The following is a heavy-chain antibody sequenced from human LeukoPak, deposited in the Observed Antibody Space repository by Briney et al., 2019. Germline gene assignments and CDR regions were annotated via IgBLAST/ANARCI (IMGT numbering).Heavy chain of an antibody. CDR1: GDSVSSNSIT. V-gene: IGHV6-1*01. CDR2: TYYNSKWYN. CDR3: ARRSRSSSAFDF. J-gene: IGHJ3*01. Sequence: SQTLSLTCAISGDSVSSNSITWNWIRQSQSRGLEWLGRTYYNSKWYNDYAMSVKGRITISPDTSKNQFSLLLNSVTPEDSAVYYCARRSRSSSAFDFWGQGTRVTVSS. D-gene: IGHD6-6*01.